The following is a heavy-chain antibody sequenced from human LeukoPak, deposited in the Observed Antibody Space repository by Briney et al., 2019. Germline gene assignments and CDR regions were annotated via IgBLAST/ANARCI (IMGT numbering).Heavy chain of an antibody. CDR1: GGSISSYY. V-gene: IGHV4-59*01. CDR2: IYYSGST. CDR3: ARVSIFGGDSRDY. Sequence: SETLSLTCTVSGGSISSYYWSWIRQPPGKGLEWIGYIYYSGSTNYNPSLKSRVTISVDTSKNQFSLKLSSVTAADTAVYYCARVSIFGGDSRDYWGQGTLVTVSS. J-gene: IGHJ4*02. D-gene: IGHD3-3*01.